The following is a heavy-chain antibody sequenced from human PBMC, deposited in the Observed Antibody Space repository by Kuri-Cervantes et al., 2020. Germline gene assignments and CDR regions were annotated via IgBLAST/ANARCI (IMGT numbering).Heavy chain of an antibody. V-gene: IGHV4-34*01. CDR3: ARLDSCGGGGCYLAY. J-gene: IGHJ4*02. CDR1: GGSFSCYY. D-gene: IGHD2-15*01. CDR2: INHSGST. Sequence: SQTLSLTCAVYGGSFSCYYWSWIRPPPGKGLEWIGEINHSGSTNYNPSLKSRVTISVDTSKNQFSLEVNSVTAADMAMFYCARLDSCGGGGCYLAYWGQGTLVTVSS.